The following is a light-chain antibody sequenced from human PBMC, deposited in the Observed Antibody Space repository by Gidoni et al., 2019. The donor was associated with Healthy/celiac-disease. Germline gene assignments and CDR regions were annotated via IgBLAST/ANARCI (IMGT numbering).Light chain of an antibody. V-gene: IGKV2-28*01. J-gene: IGKJ2*01. Sequence: DIVMPQYPLSLPVTPGEPASISCRSSQSLLHSNGYNYLDWYLQKPGQSPQLLIYLGSNRASGVPDRFSGSGSGTDFTLKISRVEAEDVGVYYCMQALQTPRTFGQGTKLEIK. CDR2: LGS. CDR3: MQALQTPRT. CDR1: QSLLHSNGYNY.